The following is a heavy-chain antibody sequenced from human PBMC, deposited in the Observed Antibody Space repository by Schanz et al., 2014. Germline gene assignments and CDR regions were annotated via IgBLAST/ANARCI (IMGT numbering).Heavy chain of an antibody. Sequence: QVQLVQSGAEVKKPGVSVKLSCKASNYIFTKYYIHCVRQAPGQGLEWMGLINPYDDTIDYAKKFQGRFTMTRDTSTTTVYMELSSLRSDDTAMYYCVTEKRMESGTWAKAFDIWGQGTWXTVSS. CDR2: INPYDDTI. CDR1: NYIFTKYY. J-gene: IGHJ3*02. CDR3: VTEKRMESGTWAKAFDI. D-gene: IGHD3-3*01. V-gene: IGHV1-46*01.